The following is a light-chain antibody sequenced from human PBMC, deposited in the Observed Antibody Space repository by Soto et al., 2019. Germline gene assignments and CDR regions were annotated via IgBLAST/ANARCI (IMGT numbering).Light chain of an antibody. V-gene: IGLV2-8*01. CDR3: SSYAGTHIV. CDR1: SSDVGGYNY. J-gene: IGLJ1*01. Sequence: QSVLTQPPSASGSPGQSVAISCTGTSSDVGGYNYVSWYQQYPGKAPKLMIYDVTKRPSGVPDRFSGSKSGNTASLTVSGLQAEDEADYYCSSYAGTHIVFGTGPKVTVL. CDR2: DVT.